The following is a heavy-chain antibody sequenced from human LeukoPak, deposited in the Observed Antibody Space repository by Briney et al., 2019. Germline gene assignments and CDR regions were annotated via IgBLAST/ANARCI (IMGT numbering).Heavy chain of an antibody. CDR1: GFTFSDYY. CDR2: ISSSGSTI. Sequence: GGSLRLSCAASGFTFSDYYMSWLRQAPGKGLEWVSYISSSGSTIYYADSVKGRFTISRDNAKNSLYLQMNSLRAEDTAVYYCARDPYFDWLQQDYWGQGTLVTVSS. V-gene: IGHV3-11*01. D-gene: IGHD3-9*01. CDR3: ARDPYFDWLQQDY. J-gene: IGHJ4*02.